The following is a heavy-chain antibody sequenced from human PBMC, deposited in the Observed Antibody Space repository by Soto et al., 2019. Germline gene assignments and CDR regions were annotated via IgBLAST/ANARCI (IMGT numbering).Heavy chain of an antibody. Sequence: GGSLRLSCAASGFTFSSYWMHWVRQAPGKGLVWVSRINPDGSATNYADSVKGRFTISRDNAKNTLYLQMNSLRAEDTAVFYCGRGGSDSPMAPGYWGQGTLGTVSS. J-gene: IGHJ4*02. CDR1: GFTFSSYW. V-gene: IGHV3-74*01. D-gene: IGHD5-18*01. CDR2: INPDGSAT. CDR3: GRGGSDSPMAPGY.